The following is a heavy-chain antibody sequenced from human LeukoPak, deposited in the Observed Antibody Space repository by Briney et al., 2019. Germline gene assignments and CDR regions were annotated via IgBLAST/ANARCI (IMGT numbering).Heavy chain of an antibody. D-gene: IGHD2-15*01. V-gene: IGHV4-59*01. CDR3: AREFTSCSGGSCYSVFGY. CDR1: GGSISSYY. Sequence: PSETLSLTCTVSGGSISSYYWSWIRQPPGKGLEWIGYIYYSGSTNYNPSLKSRVTIPVDTSKNQFSLKLSSVTAADTAVYYCAREFTSCSGGSCYSVFGYWGQGTLVTVSS. J-gene: IGHJ4*02. CDR2: IYYSGST.